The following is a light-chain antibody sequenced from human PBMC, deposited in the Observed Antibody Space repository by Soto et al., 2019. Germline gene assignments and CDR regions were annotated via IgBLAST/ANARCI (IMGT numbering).Light chain of an antibody. CDR2: GAS. Sequence: EIVLTQSPGTLSLSPGERATLSCRASQSVSSTYLAWYQQKPGQAPRLLIYGASSRATGIPDRFSGSGSGTDFTLTISRLEPEDFAVYYCQQYNNWGTFGQGTRLEIK. J-gene: IGKJ5*01. CDR3: QQYNNWGT. CDR1: QSVSSTY. V-gene: IGKV3-20*01.